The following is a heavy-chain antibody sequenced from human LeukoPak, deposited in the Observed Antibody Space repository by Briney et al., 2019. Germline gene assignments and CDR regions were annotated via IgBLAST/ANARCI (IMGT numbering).Heavy chain of an antibody. CDR3: ARRAGDWAVNWFDP. D-gene: IGHD2-21*02. V-gene: IGHV4-39*02. CDR2: LYYDGRT. Sequence: SETLSLTCSVSGGSLTSSTYYWGWFRQPPGKGLEWIASLYYDGRTFYSPSPRRRVTISGATSKNHFYLKLSSVTAADTAVYYCARRAGDWAVNWFDPWGQGALVTVSS. CDR1: GGSLTSSTYY. J-gene: IGHJ5*02.